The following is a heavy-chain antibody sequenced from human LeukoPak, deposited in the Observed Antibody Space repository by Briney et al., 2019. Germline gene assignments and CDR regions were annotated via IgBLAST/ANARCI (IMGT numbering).Heavy chain of an antibody. CDR1: GGSISSYY. CDR2: IYTSGST. CDR3: ARESGYSSSLHDAFDI. Sequence: SETLSLTCTVSGGSISSYYWSWIRQPAGKGLEWIGRIYTSGSTNYNPSLKSRVTISVDKSKNQFSLKLSSVTAADTAVYYCARESGYSSSLHDAFDIWGQGTMVTVSS. V-gene: IGHV4-4*07. D-gene: IGHD6-13*01. J-gene: IGHJ3*02.